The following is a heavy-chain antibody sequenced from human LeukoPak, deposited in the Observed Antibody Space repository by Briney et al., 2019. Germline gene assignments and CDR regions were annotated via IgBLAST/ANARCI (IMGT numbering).Heavy chain of an antibody. Sequence: GESLKISCQTFGYSFTNYWIGWVRQMPGKGMEWMGVIYPGDSRVRYNPSFQGQVTISVDKSINTAYLQWLSLRASDRAMYYCACRDLSSTWSFPWGQGTLVTVSS. CDR1: GYSFTNYW. V-gene: IGHV5-51*01. J-gene: IGHJ5*02. CDR3: ACRDLSSTWSFP. CDR2: IYPGDSRV. D-gene: IGHD6-13*01.